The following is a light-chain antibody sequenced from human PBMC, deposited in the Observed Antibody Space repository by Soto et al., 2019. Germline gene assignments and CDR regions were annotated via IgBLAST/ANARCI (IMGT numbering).Light chain of an antibody. V-gene: IGLV1-40*01. J-gene: IGLJ1*01. CDR3: QSYDSSLSGSGV. CDR2: GTS. CDR1: NSNIGTGFD. Sequence: CAGNNSNIGTGFDVHWYRHFPGAAPKLLLSGTSHRPSGVPDRFSGSKSGTSASLAITGLQAEDEADYYCQSYDSSLSGSGVFGTGTKLTVL.